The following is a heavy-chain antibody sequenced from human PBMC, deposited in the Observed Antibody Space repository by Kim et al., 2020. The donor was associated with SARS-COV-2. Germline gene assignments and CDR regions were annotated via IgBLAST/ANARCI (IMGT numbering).Heavy chain of an antibody. J-gene: IGHJ6*02. CDR2: IDLSYSYA. CDR3: ARHGHEYSTSSYYYYGMDV. CDR1: GYSFTSYW. Sequence: GESLKISCKGSGYSFTSYWISWVRQMPGKGLEWMGMIDLSYSYAKYSPSFQGHVTISADKSVSTAYLQCSSLKASDTAMYYFARHGHEYSTSSYYYYGMDVWGRGTTVTVSS. D-gene: IGHD6-6*01. V-gene: IGHV5-10-1*01.